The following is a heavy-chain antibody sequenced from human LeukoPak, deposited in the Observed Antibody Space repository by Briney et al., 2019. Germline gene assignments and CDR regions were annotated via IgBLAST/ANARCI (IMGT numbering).Heavy chain of an antibody. CDR1: GGSISSYY. CDR3: ARDRIAAAGTRRWAFDI. CDR2: FYTSGST. V-gene: IGHV4-4*07. Sequence: SETLSLTCTVSGGSISSYYWSWIRQPAGKGLEWIGRFYTSGSTNYNPSLKSRVTMSVDTSKNQFSLKLSSVTAADTAVYYCARDRIAAAGTRRWAFDIWGQGTMVTISS. J-gene: IGHJ3*02. D-gene: IGHD6-13*01.